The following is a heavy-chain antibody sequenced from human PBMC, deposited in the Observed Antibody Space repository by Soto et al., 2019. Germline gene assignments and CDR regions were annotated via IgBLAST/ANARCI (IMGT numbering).Heavy chain of an antibody. D-gene: IGHD6-19*01. Sequence: GVSLRLSCSASGFTLSRKGMHWVRQAPGKGLEWVAVISYDGSNKYYGDSVKGRFTISRDNSKNTVSLQMNSLRAEDTAVYYCGQDAVTVAGPQRRSLEIWDQGTTVTVSS. CDR3: GQDAVTVAGPQRRSLEI. CDR1: GFTLSRKG. CDR2: ISYDGSNK. V-gene: IGHV3-30*18. J-gene: IGHJ6*02.